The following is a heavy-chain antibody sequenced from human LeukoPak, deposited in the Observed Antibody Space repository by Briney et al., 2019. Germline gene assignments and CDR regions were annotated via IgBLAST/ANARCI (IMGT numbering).Heavy chain of an antibody. D-gene: IGHD6-13*01. J-gene: IGHJ5*02. Sequence: GESLKISCKAFGYTFTNYWIAWVRQMPGKGLEWMGIIYPGDSDAKYTRYSPSFQGQVTISADKSINTAYLQWSSLKASDTAMYYCARRAAAGSYNWFDPWGQGTLVTVSS. CDR2: IYPGDSDAKYT. V-gene: IGHV5-51*01. CDR3: ARRAAAGSYNWFDP. CDR1: GYTFTNYW.